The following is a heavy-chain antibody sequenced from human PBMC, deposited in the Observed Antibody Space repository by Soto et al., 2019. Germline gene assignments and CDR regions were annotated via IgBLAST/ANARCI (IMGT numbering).Heavy chain of an antibody. CDR2: ISGSGGST. CDR3: AKGRGDCSSNSCEVAGEY. V-gene: IGHV3-23*01. CDR1: GFTFSSYA. J-gene: IGHJ4*02. D-gene: IGHD2-2*01. Sequence: EVQLLESGGGLVQPGGSLRLSCAASGFTFSSYAMSWVRQAPGKGLEWVSAISGSGGSTYYADSVKGRFTISRDNSKNPLYLQMNSRRPEDKAVYYCAKGRGDCSSNSCEVAGEYWGQGSLVTVSS.